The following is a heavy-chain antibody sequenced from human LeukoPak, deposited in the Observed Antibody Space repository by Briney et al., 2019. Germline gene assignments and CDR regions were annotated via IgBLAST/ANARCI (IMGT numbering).Heavy chain of an antibody. D-gene: IGHD3-16*01. CDR1: EFTFGDFT. Sequence: GGSLRLSCTASEFTFGDFTMTWVRQAPGQGLEWVGFITSKTFGETMQYAASVKGRFTISRDDSNSIAYLQMNTLKTEDTAVYYCARVALGGVFYMDVWGKGTTVTVSS. CDR3: ARVALGGVFYMDV. V-gene: IGHV3-49*04. J-gene: IGHJ6*03. CDR2: ITSKTFGETM.